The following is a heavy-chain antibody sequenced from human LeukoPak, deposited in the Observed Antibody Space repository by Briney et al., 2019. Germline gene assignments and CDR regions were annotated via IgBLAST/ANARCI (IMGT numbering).Heavy chain of an antibody. V-gene: IGHV3-21*01. CDR3: ARDLFDDYSLDY. J-gene: IGHJ4*02. CDR2: ISSSSSYR. D-gene: IGHD3-16*01. Sequence: PGGSLRLSCAASGFTFSRYSVNWVRQAPGKGLEWVSSISSSSSYRYYADSVKGRFTISRDNAKNSLYLQVNSLRAEDTAVYYCARDLFDDYSLDYWGQGTLVTVSS. CDR1: GFTFSRYS.